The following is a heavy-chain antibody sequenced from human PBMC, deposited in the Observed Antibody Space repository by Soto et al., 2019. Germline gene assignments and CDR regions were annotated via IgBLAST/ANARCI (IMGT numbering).Heavy chain of an antibody. CDR1: GFTFSSYA. D-gene: IGHD3-9*01. J-gene: IGHJ4*02. CDR2: ISGSGGST. CDR3: AKDEGPNYDILTGFDC. V-gene: IGHV3-23*01. Sequence: EVQLLESGGGLVQPGGSLRLSCAASGFTFSSYAMSWVRQAPGKGLEWVSAISGSGGSTYYADSVKGRFTISRDNSKTSLYLQMNSLRAEDTAVYYCAKDEGPNYDILTGFDCWGQGTLVTVSS.